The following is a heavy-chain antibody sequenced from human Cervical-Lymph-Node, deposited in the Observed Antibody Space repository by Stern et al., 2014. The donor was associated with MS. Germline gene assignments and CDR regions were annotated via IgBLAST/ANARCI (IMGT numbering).Heavy chain of an antibody. V-gene: IGHV3-30*04. CDR2: ISYDGSNK. CDR1: GFTFSSYA. Sequence: VQLVESGGGVVQPGRSLRLSCAASGFTFSSYAMHWVRQAPGKGLEWVAVISYDGSNKYYADSVKGRFTISRDNSKNTLYLQMNSLRAEDTAVYYCARDSSSWAYYFDYWGQGTLVTVSS. J-gene: IGHJ4*02. D-gene: IGHD6-13*01. CDR3: ARDSSSWAYYFDY.